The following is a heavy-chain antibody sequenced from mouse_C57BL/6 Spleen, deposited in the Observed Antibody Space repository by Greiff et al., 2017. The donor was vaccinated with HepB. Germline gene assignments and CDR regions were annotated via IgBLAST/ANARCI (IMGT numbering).Heavy chain of an antibody. D-gene: IGHD1-1*01. V-gene: IGHV1-26*01. Sequence: EVQLQQSGPELVKPGASVKISCKASGYTFTDYYMNWVKQSHGKSLEWIGDINPNNGGTSYNQKFKGKATLTVDKSSSTAYMELRSLTSEDSAVYYCARSYYYGSSPYYARDYWGQGTPVTVSS. CDR1: GYTFTDYY. CDR3: ARSYYYGSSPYYARDY. J-gene: IGHJ4*01. CDR2: INPNNGGT.